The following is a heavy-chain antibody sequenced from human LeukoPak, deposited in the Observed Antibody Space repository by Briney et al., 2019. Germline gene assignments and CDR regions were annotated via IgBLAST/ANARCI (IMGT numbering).Heavy chain of an antibody. D-gene: IGHD2-2*01. CDR3: AREEGDVVGEWRNWFDP. Sequence: GASVKVSCTASGYTFTSYGISWVRQAPGQGLEWMGWISAYNGNTSYAQKLQGRVTMTTDTSTSTAYMELRSLRSDDTAVYYCAREEGDVVGEWRNWFDPWGQGTLVTVSS. CDR2: ISAYNGNT. V-gene: IGHV1-18*01. J-gene: IGHJ5*02. CDR1: GYTFTSYG.